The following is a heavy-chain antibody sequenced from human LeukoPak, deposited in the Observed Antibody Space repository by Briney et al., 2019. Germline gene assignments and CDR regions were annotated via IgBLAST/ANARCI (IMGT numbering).Heavy chain of an antibody. CDR3: ARAGAAPSLTYYYYYMDV. CDR1: GGSISSGSYY. D-gene: IGHD6-6*01. CDR2: IYTSGST. V-gene: IGHV4-61*02. Sequence: PSETLSLTCTVSGGSISSGSYYWSWIRQPAGKGLEWIGRIYTSGSTNYNPSLKSRVTISVDTSKNQFSLKLSSVTAADTAVYYCARAGAAPSLTYYYYYMDVWGKGTTVTVSS. J-gene: IGHJ6*03.